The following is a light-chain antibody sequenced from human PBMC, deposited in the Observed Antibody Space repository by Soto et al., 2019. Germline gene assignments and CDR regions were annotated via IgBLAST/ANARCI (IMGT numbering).Light chain of an antibody. CDR1: QSISRS. J-gene: IGKJ1*01. Sequence: EIVLTQSPAILSVSPGERATLSCRASQSISRSLAWYQQKPGQAPRLLIYGASNRATGIPDRFSGSGSGTGFTLTISRLEPEDFAVYYCQQYGSSGTFGQRTKV. V-gene: IGKV3-20*01. CDR3: QQYGSSGT. CDR2: GAS.